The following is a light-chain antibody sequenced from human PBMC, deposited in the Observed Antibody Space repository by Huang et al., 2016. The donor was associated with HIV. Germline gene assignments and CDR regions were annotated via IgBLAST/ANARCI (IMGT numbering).Light chain of an antibody. CDR3: QQYYITPPIA. CDR2: AAS. V-gene: IGKV1-NL1*01. Sequence: DIQMTQSPSSLSASVGDRVTITCRASQVISNSLAWYQQKPGKAPKLLLFAASRLEGGVPSRFSGGGYGTDYTLTISSLQPEDCATYYCQQYYITPPIAFGQGTRLEIK. CDR1: QVISNS. J-gene: IGKJ5*01.